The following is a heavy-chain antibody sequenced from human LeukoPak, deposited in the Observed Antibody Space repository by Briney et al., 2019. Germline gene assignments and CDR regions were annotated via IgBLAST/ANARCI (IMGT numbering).Heavy chain of an antibody. CDR3: ATLVGAHDWFDP. J-gene: IGHJ5*02. CDR2: VDPEDGET. D-gene: IGHD1-26*01. V-gene: IGHV1-69-2*01. Sequence: ASVKVSCKVSGYTFTDYYMHWVQQAAGKGLEWMGLVDPEDGETIYAEKFQGRVTITADTSTDTAYMELCSLRSEDTAVYYCATLVGAHDWFDPWGQGTLVSVSS. CDR1: GYTFTDYY.